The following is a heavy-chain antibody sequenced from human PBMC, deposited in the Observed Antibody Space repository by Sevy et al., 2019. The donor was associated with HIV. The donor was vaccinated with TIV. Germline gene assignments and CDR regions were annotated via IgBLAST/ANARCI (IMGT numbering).Heavy chain of an antibody. CDR3: ARSDYGDYVGLFDP. Sequence: GGYLRLSCAASGFTFSSSIINWVRQAPGKGLEWVSSISGTGSTIYYADSVNGRFTISRDNAKNSLYLQMHSLRDEDTAVCYCARSDYGDYVGLFDPWGQGTLVTVSS. D-gene: IGHD4-17*01. CDR2: ISGTGSTI. V-gene: IGHV3-48*02. CDR1: GFTFSSSI. J-gene: IGHJ5*02.